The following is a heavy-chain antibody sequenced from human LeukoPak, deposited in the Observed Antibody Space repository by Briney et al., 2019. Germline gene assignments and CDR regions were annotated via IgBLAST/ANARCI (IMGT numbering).Heavy chain of an antibody. D-gene: IGHD2-2*01. Sequence: GGSLRLSCAASGFTFSSYAMSWVRQAPGKGLEWVSAISGSGGSTYYADSVKGRFTISRDNSKNTLYLHMNSLRAEDTAVYYCTKNIVVVPAASFDYWGQGTLVTVSS. CDR1: GFTFSSYA. CDR3: TKNIVVVPAASFDY. CDR2: ISGSGGST. J-gene: IGHJ4*02. V-gene: IGHV3-23*01.